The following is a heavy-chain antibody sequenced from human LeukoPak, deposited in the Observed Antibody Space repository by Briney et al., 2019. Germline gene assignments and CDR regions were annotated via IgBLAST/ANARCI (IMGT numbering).Heavy chain of an antibody. CDR2: INADNGNT. J-gene: IGHJ6*02. CDR1: GYIFTNYA. V-gene: IGHV1-3*01. CDR3: GRGRYPERSFYYYGMDV. Sequence: GASVKVSCKASGYIFTNYALHWVRQAPGQRLEWMGWINADNGNTKYSQKFQGRVTITRDTSASTAFIELSSLRSEDTAVYFCGRGRYPERSFYYYGMDVWGQGTTVIVSS. D-gene: IGHD1-1*01.